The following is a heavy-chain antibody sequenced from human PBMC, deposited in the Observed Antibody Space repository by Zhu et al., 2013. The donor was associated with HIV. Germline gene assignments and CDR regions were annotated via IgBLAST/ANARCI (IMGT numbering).Heavy chain of an antibody. CDR3: ASLSGSYFRALDM. Sequence: QVDLVQSGAEVKKPGASVKVSCKVSGSTVTELSMNWVRQAPGQGLEWMGWISAYNGNTNYAQKLQGRVTMTTDISTTTAYMELRSLRSDDTAVYYCASLSGSYFRALDMWGQGDNGHRLF. V-gene: IGHV1-18*01. D-gene: IGHD1-26*01. J-gene: IGHJ3*02. CDR1: GSTVTELS. CDR2: ISAYNGNT.